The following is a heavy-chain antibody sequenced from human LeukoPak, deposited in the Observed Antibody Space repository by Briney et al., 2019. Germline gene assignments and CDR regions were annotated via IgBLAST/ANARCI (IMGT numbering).Heavy chain of an antibody. CDR1: GGSFSGYY. CDR2: INHSGST. D-gene: IGHD6-13*01. Sequence: SETLSLTCAVYGGSFSGYYWSWIRQPPGKGLEWIGEINHSGSTNYNPSLKSRVTISVDTSQNQFSLKLSSVTAADTAVYYCARGSSPYSSSWYGAFDIWGRGTMVTVSS. CDR3: ARGSSPYSSSWYGAFDI. J-gene: IGHJ3*02. V-gene: IGHV4-34*01.